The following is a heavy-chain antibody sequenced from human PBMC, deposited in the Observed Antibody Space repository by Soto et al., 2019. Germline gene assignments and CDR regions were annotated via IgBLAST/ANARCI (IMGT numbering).Heavy chain of an antibody. CDR2: ISSSGSTI. Sequence: PGGSLRLSCAASGFTFSSYEMNWVRQAPGKGLEWVSYISSSGSTIYYADSVKGRFTISRDNAKNSLYLQMNSLRAEETAVYYCARIVGGCDGYYYGMDVWGQGTTVTVSS. V-gene: IGHV3-48*03. CDR1: GFTFSSYE. D-gene: IGHD3-16*01. CDR3: ARIVGGCDGYYYGMDV. J-gene: IGHJ6*02.